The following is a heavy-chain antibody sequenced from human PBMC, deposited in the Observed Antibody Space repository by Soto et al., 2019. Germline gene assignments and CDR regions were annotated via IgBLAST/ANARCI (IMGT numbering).Heavy chain of an antibody. Sequence: QVQLVESGGGLVKPGGSLRLSCAASGFTFSDYYMSWIRQAPGKGLEWVSYISSSGSYTNYADSVKGRFTISRDNAKNSLYLQMHSLRAADTAVYYCARVRRYYDRSGLDYWGQGTLVTVSS. J-gene: IGHJ4*02. CDR1: GFTFSDYY. V-gene: IGHV3-11*05. D-gene: IGHD3-22*01. CDR2: ISSSGSYT. CDR3: ARVRRYYDRSGLDY.